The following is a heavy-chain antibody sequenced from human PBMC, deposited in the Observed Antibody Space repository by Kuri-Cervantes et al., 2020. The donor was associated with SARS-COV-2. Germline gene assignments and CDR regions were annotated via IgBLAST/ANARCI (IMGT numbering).Heavy chain of an antibody. D-gene: IGHD1-7*01. CDR3: ASLRPNYNWNYEEGPRYYYYMDV. Sequence: GGSLRLSCAASGFTFSSYSMNWVRQAPGKGLEWVSYISSSSSTIYYADSVKGRFTISRDNAKNSLYLQMNSLRAEDTAVYYCASLRPNYNWNYEEGPRYYYYMDVWGKGTTATVSS. V-gene: IGHV3-48*01. CDR1: GFTFSSYS. CDR2: ISSSSSTI. J-gene: IGHJ6*03.